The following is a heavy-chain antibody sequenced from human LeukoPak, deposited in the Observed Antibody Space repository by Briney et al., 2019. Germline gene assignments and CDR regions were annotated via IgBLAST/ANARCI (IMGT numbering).Heavy chain of an antibody. D-gene: IGHD3-16*01. V-gene: IGHV4-34*01. Sequence: SETLSLTCAVYGESFSGYYWSWIRQPPGKGPEWIGEINHSGSTNYNPSLKSRVTISVDTSKNQFSLKLSSVTAADTAVYYCARSLGEWLYYYYGMDVWGQGTTVTVSS. CDR2: INHSGST. CDR1: GESFSGYY. J-gene: IGHJ6*02. CDR3: ARSLGEWLYYYYGMDV.